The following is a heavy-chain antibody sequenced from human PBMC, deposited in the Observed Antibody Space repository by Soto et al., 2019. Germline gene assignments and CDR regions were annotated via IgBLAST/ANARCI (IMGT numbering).Heavy chain of an antibody. V-gene: IGHV4-39*02. Sequence: PSETLSLTCTVSGGSISSSSYYWGWIRQPPGKGLEWIGTIYYSGSTYYNPSLKSRVTISVDTSKNHFSLKLSSATAADTAVYYCARLYGSGNYFVDYWGQGTLVTVSS. CDR1: GGSISSSSYY. D-gene: IGHD3-10*01. CDR3: ARLYGSGNYFVDY. CDR2: IYYSGST. J-gene: IGHJ4*02.